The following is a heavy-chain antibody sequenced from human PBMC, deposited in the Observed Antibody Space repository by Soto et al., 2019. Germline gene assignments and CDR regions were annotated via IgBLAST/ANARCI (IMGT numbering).Heavy chain of an antibody. D-gene: IGHD2-15*01. CDR3: AREVVVAATGNWFDP. J-gene: IGHJ5*02. V-gene: IGHV3-9*01. CDR1: GFTFDDYA. CDR2: ISWNSGTI. Sequence: GGSLRLSCVASGFTFDDYAMHWVRQAPGKGLEWVGGISWNSGTIGYADSVKGRFIISRDNAKNSFYLQMTSPRAEDTAVYYCAREVVVAATGNWFDPWGQGTLVTVSS.